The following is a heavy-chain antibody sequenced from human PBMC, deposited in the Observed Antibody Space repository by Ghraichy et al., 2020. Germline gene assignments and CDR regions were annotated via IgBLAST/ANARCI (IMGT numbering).Heavy chain of an antibody. D-gene: IGHD2-2*01. CDR3: ARDGQYLGYCSSTSCPLQFDY. V-gene: IGHV1-18*01. CDR1: GYTFTSYG. J-gene: IGHJ4*02. CDR2: ISAYNGNT. Sequence: ASVKVSCKASGYTFTSYGISWVRQAPGQGLEWMGWISAYNGNTNYAQKLQGRVTMTTDTSTSTAYMELRSLRSDDTAVYYCARDGQYLGYCSSTSCPLQFDYWGQGTLVTVSS.